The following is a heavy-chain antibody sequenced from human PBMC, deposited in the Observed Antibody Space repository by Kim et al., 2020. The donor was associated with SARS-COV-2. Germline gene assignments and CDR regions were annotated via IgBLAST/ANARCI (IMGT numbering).Heavy chain of an antibody. V-gene: IGHV1-69*04. CDR1: GGTFSSYA. CDR3: AREGRSSTSWLPSSVDY. D-gene: IGHD2-2*01. J-gene: IGHJ4*02. Sequence: SVKVSCKASGGTFSSYAISWVRQAPGQGLEWMGRIIPILGIANYAQKFQGRVTITADKSTSTAYMELSSLRSEDTAVYYCAREGRSSTSWLPSSVDYWGQGTLVTVSS. CDR2: IIPILGIA.